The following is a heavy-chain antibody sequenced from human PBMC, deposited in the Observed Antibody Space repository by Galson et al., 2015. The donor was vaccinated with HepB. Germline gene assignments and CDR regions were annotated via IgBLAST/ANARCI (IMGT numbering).Heavy chain of an antibody. V-gene: IGHV5-10-1*01. D-gene: IGHD3-9*01. CDR2: IDPSDSYT. J-gene: IGHJ4*02. CDR3: ARQELRYFDWLGNGFDY. Sequence: QSGAAVKKPGESLRISCKGSGYSFTSYWISWVRQMPGKGLEWMGRIDPSDSYTNYSPSFQGHVTISADKSISTAYLQWSSLKASDAAMYYCARQELRYFDWLGNGFDYCGQGTLVTVSS. CDR1: GYSFTSYW.